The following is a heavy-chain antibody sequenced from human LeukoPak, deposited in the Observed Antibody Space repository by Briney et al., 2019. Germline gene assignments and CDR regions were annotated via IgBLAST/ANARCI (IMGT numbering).Heavy chain of an antibody. CDR1: RGSISSGGYS. CDR2: IYHSGST. D-gene: IGHD2-21*01. CDR3: ARGCGPYYYYGMDV. J-gene: IGHJ6*02. Sequence: PSQTLSLTCAVSRGSISSGGYSWSWIRQPPGKGLEWIGYIYHSGSTYYNPSLKSRVTISVDRSKNQFSLKLSSVTAADTAVYYCARGCGPYYYYGMDVWGQGTTVTVSS. V-gene: IGHV4-30-2*01.